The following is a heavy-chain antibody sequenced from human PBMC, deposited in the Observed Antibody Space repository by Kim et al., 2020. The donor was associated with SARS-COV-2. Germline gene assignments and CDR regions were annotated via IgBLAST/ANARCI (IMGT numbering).Heavy chain of an antibody. CDR2: ISSSGSTI. V-gene: IGHV3-48*03. Sequence: GGSLRLSCAASGFTFSSYEMNWVRQAPGKGLEWVSYISSSGSTIYYADSVKGRFTISRDNAKNSLYLQMNSLRAEDTAVYYCARPFAAADYFDYWGQGTLVTVSS. CDR3: ARPFAAADYFDY. J-gene: IGHJ4*02. D-gene: IGHD6-13*01. CDR1: GFTFSSYE.